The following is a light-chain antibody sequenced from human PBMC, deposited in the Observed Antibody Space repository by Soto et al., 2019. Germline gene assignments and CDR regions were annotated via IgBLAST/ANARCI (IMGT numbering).Light chain of an antibody. J-gene: IGKJ4*02. CDR3: QQYGSSPSTT. CDR1: QSVSNSY. Sequence: EIVLTQSPGTLSLSPGERATLSCRASQSVSNSYLAWYQQKPGQAPRLLIYGASTRATGIPDRFSGSGSGTDLTLTISGLQPEDFAVYYCQQYGSSPSTTFGGGTKVDIK. CDR2: GAS. V-gene: IGKV3-20*01.